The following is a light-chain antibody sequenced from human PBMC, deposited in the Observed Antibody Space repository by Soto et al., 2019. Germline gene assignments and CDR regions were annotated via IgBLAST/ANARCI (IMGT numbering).Light chain of an antibody. CDR3: YSYTSSSTSV. V-gene: IGLV2-14*01. Sequence: QPVLTQPASVSGSPGQSITISCTGTSSDIGGYNFVSWYQRHPGKAPKLMIFEVSNRPSGVSNRFSGSKSGNTASLTISGLQPEDEADYFCYSYTSSSTSVFGTGTKVTVL. CDR1: SSDIGGYNF. CDR2: EVS. J-gene: IGLJ1*01.